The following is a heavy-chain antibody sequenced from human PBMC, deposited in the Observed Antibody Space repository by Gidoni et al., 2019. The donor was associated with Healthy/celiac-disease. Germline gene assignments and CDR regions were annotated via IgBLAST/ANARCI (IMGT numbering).Heavy chain of an antibody. CDR1: GFTFDDYA. D-gene: IGHD3-22*01. CDR3: ASYDSSGNDAFDI. V-gene: IGHV3-9*01. J-gene: IGHJ3*02. CDR2: ISWNSGSI. Sequence: EVQLVESGGGLVQPGRSLRLSCAASGFTFDDYAMHWVRQAPGKGLEWVSGISWNSGSIGYADSVKGRFTISRDNAKNSLYLQMNSLRAEDTALYYCASYDSSGNDAFDIWGQGTMVTVSS.